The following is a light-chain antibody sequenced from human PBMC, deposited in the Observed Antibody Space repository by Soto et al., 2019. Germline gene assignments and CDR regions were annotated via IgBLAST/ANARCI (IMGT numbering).Light chain of an antibody. Sequence: IQLTQSPSSLSASVGDRVTITCRAGQDIGSALAWYQQRPGKAPKLLLYDASNLEAGVPSRFSGSGSVTDFTLTITSLRPEDFATYYCQQFNGLPLTFGGGTKVQIK. J-gene: IGKJ4*01. CDR3: QQFNGLPLT. CDR1: QDIGSA. CDR2: DAS. V-gene: IGKV1-13*02.